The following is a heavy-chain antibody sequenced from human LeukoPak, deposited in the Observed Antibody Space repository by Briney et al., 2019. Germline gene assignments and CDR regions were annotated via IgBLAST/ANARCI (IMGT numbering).Heavy chain of an antibody. CDR2: ISSSSSYI. CDR3: ARESGIAAAGTGAFDI. Sequence: GGSLRLPCAASGFTFSSYSMNWVRQAPGKGLEWVSSISSSSSYIYYADSVKGRFTISRDNAKNSLYLQMNSLRAEDTAVYYCARESGIAAAGTGAFDIWGQGTMVTVSS. CDR1: GFTFSSYS. V-gene: IGHV3-21*04. D-gene: IGHD6-13*01. J-gene: IGHJ3*02.